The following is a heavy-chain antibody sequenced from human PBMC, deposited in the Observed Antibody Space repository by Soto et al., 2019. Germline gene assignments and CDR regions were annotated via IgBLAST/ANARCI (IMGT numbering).Heavy chain of an antibody. CDR3: PRAFGGCFDP. V-gene: IGHV4-31*02. CDR2: IYYSGST. Sequence: MQSVSRTVAGGSIGDGGYCWSWIRQHPAKGLEWIGYIYYSGSTYYNPSLKSRVTISVDTSKNQFSLKLSSVTAADTAGYYCPRAFGGCFDPWGQGTLVTVSS. CDR1: GGSIGDGGYC. D-gene: IGHD3-10*01. J-gene: IGHJ5*02.